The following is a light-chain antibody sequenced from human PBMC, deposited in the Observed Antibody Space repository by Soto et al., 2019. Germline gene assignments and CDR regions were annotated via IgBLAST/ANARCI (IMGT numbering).Light chain of an antibody. CDR1: QSIRSV. CDR3: QQSHDRPWA. J-gene: IGKJ1*01. CDR2: GTS. V-gene: IGKV1-39*01. Sequence: DIQMTQSPASLSASVGDRVTITCRASQSIRSVLNWYQQKPGKAPKLLIYGTSSLQDRVSSRFSGGGSVTEFTLTISSLQPEDFASYYCQQSHDRPWAFGPGTKVEVK.